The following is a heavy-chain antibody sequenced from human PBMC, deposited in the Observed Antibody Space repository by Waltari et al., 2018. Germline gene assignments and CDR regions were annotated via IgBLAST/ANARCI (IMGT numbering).Heavy chain of an antibody. Sequence: QVQLQESDPGLVKPSETLSLTCTISGGSINRYYCSWIRQPPGKRLEWIGYIYYSGSTNYNPYLKSRVTISVDTSKNQFSLKLSSVTAADTAVYYCARGMILLSGGAFDIWGQGTMVTVSS. J-gene: IGHJ3*02. CDR2: IYYSGST. D-gene: IGHD2-2*01. CDR1: GGSINRYY. V-gene: IGHV4-59*01. CDR3: ARGMILLSGGAFDI.